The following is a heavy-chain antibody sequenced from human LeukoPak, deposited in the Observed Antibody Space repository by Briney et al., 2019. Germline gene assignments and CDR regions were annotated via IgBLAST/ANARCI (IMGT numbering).Heavy chain of an antibody. CDR1: DGSISSSSYY. CDR2: IYYSGST. D-gene: IGHD6-13*01. V-gene: IGHV4-39*01. CDR3: ARHVSRSLESSSWYFWVSWFDP. J-gene: IGHJ5*02. Sequence: SETLSLTCTVSDGSISSSSYYWGWIRQPPGKGLEWIGSIYYSGSTYYNTSLKRRVTISVDTSKNQFSLKRSSVTAADTAVYYCARHVSRSLESSSWYFWVSWFDPWGQGTLVTVSS.